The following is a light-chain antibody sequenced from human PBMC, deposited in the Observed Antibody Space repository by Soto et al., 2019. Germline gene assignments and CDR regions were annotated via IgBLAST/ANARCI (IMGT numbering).Light chain of an antibody. Sequence: QSALTQPPSASGSPGQSVTISCTGTSSDVGGYNYVSWYQQHPGKAPKLMIYEVNKRPSGVPDRFSGSKSGNTASLTVSGLQAEDEADYYCNSYTGSDIRVFGGGTKLTVL. V-gene: IGLV2-8*01. J-gene: IGLJ3*02. CDR3: NSYTGSDIRV. CDR1: SSDVGGYNY. CDR2: EVN.